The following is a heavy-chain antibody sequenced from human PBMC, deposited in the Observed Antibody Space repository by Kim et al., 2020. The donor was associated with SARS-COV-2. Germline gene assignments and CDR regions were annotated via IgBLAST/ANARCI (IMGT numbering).Heavy chain of an antibody. J-gene: IGHJ6*02. CDR3: ARDRDYDILTGWYYYGMDV. CDR1: GYTFTSYG. D-gene: IGHD3-9*01. V-gene: IGHV1-18*01. CDR2: ISAYNGNT. Sequence: ASVKVSCKASGYTFTSYGISWVRQAPGQGLEWMGWISAYNGNTNYAQKLQGRVTMTTDTSTSTAYMELRSLRSDDTAVYYCARDRDYDILTGWYYYGMDVWGQGTTVTVSS.